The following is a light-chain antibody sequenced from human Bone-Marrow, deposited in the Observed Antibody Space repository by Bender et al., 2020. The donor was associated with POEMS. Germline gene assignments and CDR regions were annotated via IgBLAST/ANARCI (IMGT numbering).Light chain of an antibody. Sequence: SYELTQPPSVSVSPGQTATITCSGDNLGDKYFCWYHQKPGQSPVLVIYQDNKRPSGVPDRFSGSKSGTSASLAITGLQSDDEAIYFCVAWDASLNGWVFGGGTKLTVL. J-gene: IGLJ3*02. CDR3: VAWDASLNGWV. CDR1: NLGDKY. V-gene: IGLV3-1*01. CDR2: QDN.